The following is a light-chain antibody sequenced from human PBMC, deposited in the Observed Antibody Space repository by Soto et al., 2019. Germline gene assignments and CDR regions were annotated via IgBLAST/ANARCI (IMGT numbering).Light chain of an antibody. V-gene: IGKV1-39*01. CDR3: QQSYSTLT. J-gene: IGKJ3*01. Sequence: DIQMTQSPSSVSASVGDRVTITCRASQSISSYLNWYQQKPGKAPKLLISAASSLQSGVPSRFSGSGSGTDFTLTISSLQPEDFATYYCQQSYSTLTFGPGTKVDIK. CDR2: AAS. CDR1: QSISSY.